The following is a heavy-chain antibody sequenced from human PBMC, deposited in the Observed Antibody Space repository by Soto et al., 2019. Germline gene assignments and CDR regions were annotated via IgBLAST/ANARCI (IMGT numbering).Heavy chain of an antibody. CDR2: IIPILGTA. V-gene: IGHV1-69*01. D-gene: IGHD6-6*01. J-gene: IGHJ4*02. Sequence: VQLVQSGPEVKKPGSSVKVSCKASGGTFNSYFITWVRQAPGQGLEWMGGIIPILGTANYAQRFQGRLTITADEATGTAFMEVSALRLDDTAVYYCFRPPDPRPYEGDFWGQGTLVTVS. CDR3: FRPPDPRPYEGDF. CDR1: GGTFNSYF.